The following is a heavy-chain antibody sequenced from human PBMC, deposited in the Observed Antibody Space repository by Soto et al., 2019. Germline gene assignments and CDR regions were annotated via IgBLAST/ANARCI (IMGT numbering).Heavy chain of an antibody. V-gene: IGHV5-51*01. J-gene: IGHJ3*02. D-gene: IGHD3-22*01. CDR2: IYPGDSDT. Sequence: PGESLKISCKGSGYSFTSYWIGWVRQMPGKGLEWKGIIYPGDSDTRYSPSFQGQVTISADKSISTAYLQWSSLKASDTAMYYCAIGIGHYYDSSGYSADAFDIWGQGTMVTVSS. CDR1: GYSFTSYW. CDR3: AIGIGHYYDSSGYSADAFDI.